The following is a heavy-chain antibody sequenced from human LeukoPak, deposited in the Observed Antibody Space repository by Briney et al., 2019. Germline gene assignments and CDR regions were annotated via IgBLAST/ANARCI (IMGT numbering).Heavy chain of an antibody. CDR2: IYSSGST. D-gene: IGHD3-22*01. V-gene: IGHV4-61*02. CDR1: GDSISSGSYY. Sequence: SETLSLTCSVSGDSISSGSYYWSWIRQPAGKGLEWIGRIYSSGSTNYNPSLKSRVTISVDTSKNQFSLKLSSVTAADTAVYYCARGAPRRRYYDSSGYYAWYFDYWGQGTLVTVSS. J-gene: IGHJ4*02. CDR3: ARGAPRRRYYDSSGYYAWYFDY.